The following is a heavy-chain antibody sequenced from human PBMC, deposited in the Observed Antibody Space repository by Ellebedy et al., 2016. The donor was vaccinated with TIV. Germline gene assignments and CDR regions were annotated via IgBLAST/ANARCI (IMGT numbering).Heavy chain of an antibody. CDR2: INPSGGST. J-gene: IGHJ5*02. V-gene: IGHV1-46*01. CDR1: GYTFTSYY. CDR3: ARDRDLNWFDP. Sequence: ASVKVSCXASGYTFTSYYMHWVRQAPGQGLEWMGIINPSGGSTSYAQKFQGRVTMTRDTSISTAYMELSRLRSDDTAVYYCARDRDLNWFDPWGQGTLVTVSS.